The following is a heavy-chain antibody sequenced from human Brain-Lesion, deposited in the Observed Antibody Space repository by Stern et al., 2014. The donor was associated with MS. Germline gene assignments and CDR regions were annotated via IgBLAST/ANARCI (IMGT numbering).Heavy chain of an antibody. CDR3: ARGRVVPGFQYYATDV. D-gene: IGHD2-2*01. J-gene: IGHJ6*02. CDR1: GGSISSGGYY. CDR2: IFNSGST. V-gene: IGHV4-61*02. Sequence: QVQLVQSGPGLVKPSQTLSLSCTVSGGSISSGGYYWSWIRQPAGKGLEWIGRIFNSGSTSYNPSLQSRVPISIDTSQNQFPLRLNPMTAADTAVYYCARGRVVPGFQYYATDVWGQGTTVIVSS.